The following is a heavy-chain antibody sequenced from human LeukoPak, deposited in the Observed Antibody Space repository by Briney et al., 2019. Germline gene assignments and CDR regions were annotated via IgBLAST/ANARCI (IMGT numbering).Heavy chain of an antibody. V-gene: IGHV4-38-2*02. CDR2: INFSGTT. Sequence: SETLSLTCTVSGYSISSGYYWAWIRQPPGKGLEWIGNINFSGTTYYNPSLKSRVTLSVDTSKNQFSLKLSSVTAADTAVYYCARLPRTTVVTGLHFDYWGQGTLVTVSS. D-gene: IGHD4-23*01. CDR1: GYSISSGYY. CDR3: ARLPRTTVVTGLHFDY. J-gene: IGHJ4*02.